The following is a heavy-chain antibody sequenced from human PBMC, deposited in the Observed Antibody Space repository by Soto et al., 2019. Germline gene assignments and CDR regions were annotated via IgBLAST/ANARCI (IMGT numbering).Heavy chain of an antibody. CDR3: ARDTAYYYGSGTFDY. CDR2: IWYDGSNK. CDR1: GFTFSIYG. Sequence: GGSLRLSCAAAGFTFSIYGMHWVRQAPGKGLEWVAVIWYDGSNKYYADSVKGRFTISRDNSKNTLYLQMNSLRAEDTAVYYCARDTAYYYGSGTFDYWGQGTLVTVSS. J-gene: IGHJ4*02. V-gene: IGHV3-33*01. D-gene: IGHD3-10*01.